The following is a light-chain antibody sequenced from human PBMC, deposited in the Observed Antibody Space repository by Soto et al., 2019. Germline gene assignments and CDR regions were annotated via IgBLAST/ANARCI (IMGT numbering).Light chain of an antibody. J-gene: IGKJ1*01. CDR1: QSISSW. Sequence: DIQMTQSPYTLSASVGDRVTITCRASQSISSWLAWYQQKPGKAPKLLIYDASSLESGVPSRFSGSGSGTEFTLTISSMKPDDFATFYCQQYNGYSRTLGQGTKVDIK. CDR2: DAS. CDR3: QQYNGYSRT. V-gene: IGKV1-5*01.